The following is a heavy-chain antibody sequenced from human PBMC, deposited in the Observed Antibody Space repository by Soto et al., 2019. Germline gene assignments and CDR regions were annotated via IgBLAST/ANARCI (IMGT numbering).Heavy chain of an antibody. V-gene: IGHV4-61*01. CDR2: IYYSGST. D-gene: IGHD1-26*01. CDR3: ARVGSSCHSGGCYYYYGLGV. Sequence: QVRLQESGPGLVKPSETLSLSCLVSGDSVGNGPYYWSWIRQSPGEGLEWIAYIYYSGSTNVNPSLESLVNISIVMSKNQFYLELRSVTAADAAVYFCARVGSSCHSGGCYYYYGLGVWGQGTTVAISS. CDR1: GDSVGNGPYY. J-gene: IGHJ6*02.